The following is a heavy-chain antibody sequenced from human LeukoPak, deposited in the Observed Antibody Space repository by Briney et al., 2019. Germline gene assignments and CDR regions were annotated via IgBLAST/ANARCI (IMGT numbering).Heavy chain of an antibody. Sequence: SETLSLTCAVYGGSFSGYYWSWIRQPPGKGLEWIGEINHSGSTNYNPSLKSRVTISVDTSKNQFSLKLSSVTAADTAVYYCARVSWIQLWLGYYYMDVWGKGTTVTVSS. D-gene: IGHD5-18*01. CDR1: GGSFSGYY. J-gene: IGHJ6*03. CDR3: ARVSWIQLWLGYYYMDV. V-gene: IGHV4-34*01. CDR2: INHSGST.